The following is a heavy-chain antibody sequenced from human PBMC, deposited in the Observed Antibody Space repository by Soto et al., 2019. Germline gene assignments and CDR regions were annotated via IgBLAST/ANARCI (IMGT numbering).Heavy chain of an antibody. CDR2: ISSSSSDI. CDR1: GFTFSSYS. Sequence: EVQLVESGGGLVKPGGSLRLSCAASGFTFSSYSMNWVRQAPGKGLEWVSSISSSSSDIYYADSVKGRFTISRDNAKNSLYLQMNSLRAEDTAVYYCARGFGDCSSTSCYRYNWFDPWGQGTLVTVSS. CDR3: ARGFGDCSSTSCYRYNWFDP. D-gene: IGHD2-2*02. V-gene: IGHV3-21*01. J-gene: IGHJ5*02.